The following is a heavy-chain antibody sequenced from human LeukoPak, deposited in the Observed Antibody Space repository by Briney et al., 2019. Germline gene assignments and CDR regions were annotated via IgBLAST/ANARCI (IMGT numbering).Heavy chain of an antibody. J-gene: IGHJ6*03. CDR2: SSSDGNNE. D-gene: IGHD1-26*01. CDR3: ARGSATTLYYYCYMDV. Sequence: HPGRSLRLSCAASGFSFSNNPMHWVRQAPGRGLEWVAVSSSDGNNEYYADSVKGRFTISRDNSKNTLYLQMNSLRPEDTAVYYCARGSATTLYYYCYMDVWGKGTTVTVSS. V-gene: IGHV3-30*01. CDR1: GFSFSNNP.